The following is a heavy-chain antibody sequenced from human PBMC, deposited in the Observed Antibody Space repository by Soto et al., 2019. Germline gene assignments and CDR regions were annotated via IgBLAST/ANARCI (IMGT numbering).Heavy chain of an antibody. Sequence: ASVKVSCKASGYTFTTYAMHWVRQAPGQRLEWMGWINAGNGNTKYSQKFQGRVTITRDTSASTAYMEVSSLRSEDTALYYCARKSGSYSAFDIWGQGTMVTVSS. CDR2: INAGNGNT. CDR3: ARKSGSYSAFDI. D-gene: IGHD3-22*01. J-gene: IGHJ3*02. V-gene: IGHV1-3*01. CDR1: GYTFTTYA.